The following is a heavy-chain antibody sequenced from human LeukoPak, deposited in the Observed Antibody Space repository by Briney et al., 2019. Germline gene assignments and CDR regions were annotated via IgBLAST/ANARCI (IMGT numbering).Heavy chain of an antibody. Sequence: GGSLRLSCVASGFTFGKYWMSWVRQAPGKGLEWVSVIYSGGRTFYADSVKGRFTISRDNSKNTLYLQMNSLRAEDTAVYYCAIYDSSGYYNYWGQGTLVTVSS. CDR2: IYSGGRT. CDR1: GFTFGKYW. J-gene: IGHJ4*02. CDR3: AIYDSSGYYNY. V-gene: IGHV3-53*01. D-gene: IGHD3-22*01.